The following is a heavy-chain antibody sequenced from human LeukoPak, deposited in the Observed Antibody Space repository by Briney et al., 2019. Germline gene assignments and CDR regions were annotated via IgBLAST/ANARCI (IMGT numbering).Heavy chain of an antibody. D-gene: IGHD1-26*01. CDR1: GGTFSSYA. CDR2: IIPILGIA. Sequence: ASVKVSCKASGGTFSSYAISWVRQAPGQGLEWMERIIPILGIANYAQKFQGRVTITADKSTSTAYMELSSLRSEDTAVYYCARVGNSGSYPAFDYWGQGTLVTVSS. V-gene: IGHV1-69*04. J-gene: IGHJ4*02. CDR3: ARVGNSGSYPAFDY.